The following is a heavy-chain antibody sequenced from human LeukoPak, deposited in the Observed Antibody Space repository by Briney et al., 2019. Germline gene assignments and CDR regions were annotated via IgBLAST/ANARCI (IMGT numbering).Heavy chain of an antibody. CDR2: IYSGGST. J-gene: IGHJ6*04. Sequence: PGGSLRLSCAASGFTVSSNYMSWVRQAPGKGLEWVSIIYSGGSTFYADSVKGRFTISRDNAKNSLYLQMNSLRAEDTAVYYCAELGITMIGGVWGKGTKVTISS. CDR3: AELGITMIGGV. D-gene: IGHD3-10*02. CDR1: GFTVSSNY. V-gene: IGHV3-53*01.